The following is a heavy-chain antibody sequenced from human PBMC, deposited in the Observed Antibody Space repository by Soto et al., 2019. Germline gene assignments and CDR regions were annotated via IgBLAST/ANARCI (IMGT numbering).Heavy chain of an antibody. CDR3: ARDSGLIAFDV. V-gene: IGHV3-66*01. D-gene: IGHD3-10*01. CDR1: GFNVRNNY. J-gene: IGHJ3*01. CDR2: IQNSGST. Sequence: EVQLVESGGGWVRPGESLRLSCAASGFNVRNNYMSWVRQAPGKGLEWVSLIQNSGSTFYADSVKGRITVSRDNSKTILYLQMNSLRAEDTAAYYCARDSGLIAFDVWGQGTIVTVSS.